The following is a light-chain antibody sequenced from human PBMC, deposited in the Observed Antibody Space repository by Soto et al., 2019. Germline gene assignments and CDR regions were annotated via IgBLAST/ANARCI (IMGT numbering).Light chain of an antibody. V-gene: IGKV3-11*01. CDR1: QSVSSN. CDR3: QQRSNWPPLT. J-gene: IGKJ4*01. Sequence: EKVMTQSPATLSVSPGERATLSSRASQSVSSNLAWYQQKPGQAPRLLIYAASNRATGIPARFSGSGSGTDFTLTISSLEPEDFAVYYCQQRSNWPPLTFGGGTKVDIK. CDR2: AAS.